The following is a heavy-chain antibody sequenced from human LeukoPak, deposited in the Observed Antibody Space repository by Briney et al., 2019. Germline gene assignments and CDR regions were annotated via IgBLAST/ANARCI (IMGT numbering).Heavy chain of an antibody. D-gene: IGHD4-23*01. CDR3: AREPDGGNSGGADI. Sequence: PSETLSLTCAVSGGSISSSNWWSWVRQPPGKGLEWIGEIYHSGSTNYNPSLKSRVTISVDKSKNQFSLKLSSVTAADTAVYYCAREPDGGNSGGADIWGQGTMVTVSS. CDR2: IYHSGST. CDR1: GGSISSSNW. V-gene: IGHV4-4*02. J-gene: IGHJ3*02.